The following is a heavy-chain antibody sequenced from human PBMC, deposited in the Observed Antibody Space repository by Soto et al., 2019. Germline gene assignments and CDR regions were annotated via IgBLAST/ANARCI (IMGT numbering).Heavy chain of an antibody. V-gene: IGHV1-2*04. J-gene: IGHJ3*02. D-gene: IGHD5-12*01. CDR1: GCTFSSYT. Sequence: ASVKVSCKASGCTFSSYTISWVRQAPGQGLEWMGWINPNSGGTNYAQKFQGWVTMTRDTSISTAYMELSRLRSDDTAVYYCARDQWIEAHAFDIWGQGTMVTVSS. CDR2: INPNSGGT. CDR3: ARDQWIEAHAFDI.